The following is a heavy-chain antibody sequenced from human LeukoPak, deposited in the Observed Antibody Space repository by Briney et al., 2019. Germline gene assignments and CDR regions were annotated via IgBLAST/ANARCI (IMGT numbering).Heavy chain of an antibody. J-gene: IGHJ4*02. Sequence: PGGSLRLSCAASGFTFSSYGMQRVRQAPGKGLEWVAFIRYDGSNKYYADSVKGRFTISRDNSKNTLYLQMNSLRAEDTAVYYCAKAGGSWFHYYFDYWGQGTLVTVSS. CDR2: IRYDGSNK. CDR1: GFTFSSYG. CDR3: AKAGGSWFHYYFDY. D-gene: IGHD6-13*01. V-gene: IGHV3-30*02.